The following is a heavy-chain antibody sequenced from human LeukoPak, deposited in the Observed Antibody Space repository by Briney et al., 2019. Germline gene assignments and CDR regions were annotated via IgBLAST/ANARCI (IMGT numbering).Heavy chain of an antibody. CDR2: ISNSGGST. V-gene: IGHV3-23*01. CDR1: GFTFSSYA. J-gene: IGHJ4*02. D-gene: IGHD6-6*01. CDR3: AKETGSSFDY. Sequence: PGGSLRLSCAASGFTFSSYAMNWVRQTPGKGLEWVSGISNSGGSTYYADSVKGRFTISRDNSKNTLYLQMNSLRAEDTVVYYCAKETGSSFDYWGQGTLVTVSS.